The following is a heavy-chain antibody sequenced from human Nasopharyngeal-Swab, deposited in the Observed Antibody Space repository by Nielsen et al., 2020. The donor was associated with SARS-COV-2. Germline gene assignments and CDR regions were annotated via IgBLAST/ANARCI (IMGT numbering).Heavy chain of an antibody. V-gene: IGHV1-2*06. Sequence: WVRQAPGQGLERMGRINPNSGGTNYAQKFQGRVTMTRDTSISTAYMELSRLRSDDTAAYYCARNDSSGYGYWGQGTLVTVSS. CDR3: ARNDSSGYGY. CDR2: INPNSGGT. D-gene: IGHD3-22*01. J-gene: IGHJ4*02.